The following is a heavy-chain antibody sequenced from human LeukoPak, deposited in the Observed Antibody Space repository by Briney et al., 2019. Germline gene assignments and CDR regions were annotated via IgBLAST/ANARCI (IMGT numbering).Heavy chain of an antibody. Sequence: ASVKVSCKASGYTFTGYYMHWVRQAPGQGLEWMGWISAYNGNTNYAQKLQGRVTMTTDTSTSTAYMELRSLRSDDTAVYYCARVLGMATVGWFDPWGQGTLVTVSS. D-gene: IGHD5-24*01. J-gene: IGHJ5*02. CDR3: ARVLGMATVGWFDP. V-gene: IGHV1-18*04. CDR1: GYTFTGYY. CDR2: ISAYNGNT.